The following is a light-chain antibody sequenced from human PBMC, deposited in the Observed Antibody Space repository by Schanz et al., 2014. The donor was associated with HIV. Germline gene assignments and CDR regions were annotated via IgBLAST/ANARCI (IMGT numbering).Light chain of an antibody. Sequence: DIQMTQSPSAMSASVGDRVTITCRASQGISSYLAWYQQKPGKAPKLLISAASSLQSGVPSRFSGSGSGTDFTLTISSLQPDDFATYFCLHYNDFASTFGQGTKLEIK. CDR1: QGISSY. CDR2: AAS. J-gene: IGKJ2*01. V-gene: IGKV1-17*03. CDR3: LHYNDFAST.